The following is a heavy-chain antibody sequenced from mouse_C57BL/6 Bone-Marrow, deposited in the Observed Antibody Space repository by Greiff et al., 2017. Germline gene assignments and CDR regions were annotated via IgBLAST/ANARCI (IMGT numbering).Heavy chain of an antibody. CDR1: GYTFTDYE. CDR2: IDPETGGT. V-gene: IGHV1-15*01. D-gene: IGHD4-1*01. Sequence: QVQLQQSGAELVRPGASVTLSCKASGYTFTDYEMHWVKQTPVHGLEWIGAIDPETGGTAYNQKFKGKAILTADKSSSTAYMELRSLTSEDSAVYYCTKPLTGTLRYFDVWGTGTTVTVSS. CDR3: TKPLTGTLRYFDV. J-gene: IGHJ1*03.